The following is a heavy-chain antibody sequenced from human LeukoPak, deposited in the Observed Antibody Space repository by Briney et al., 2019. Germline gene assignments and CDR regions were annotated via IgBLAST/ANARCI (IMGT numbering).Heavy chain of an antibody. CDR2: ISAYNGNT. CDR1: GYTFTSYG. D-gene: IGHD6-19*01. J-gene: IGHJ4*02. CDR3: ASRPRIAVAGTVDY. V-gene: IGHV1-18*01. Sequence: ASVKVSCKASGYTFTSYGISWVRQAPGQGLEWMGWISAYNGNTNYAQKLQGRVTMTTDTSTSTAYMELRSLRSDDTAVYYCASRPRIAVAGTVDYWGQGTLVTVSS.